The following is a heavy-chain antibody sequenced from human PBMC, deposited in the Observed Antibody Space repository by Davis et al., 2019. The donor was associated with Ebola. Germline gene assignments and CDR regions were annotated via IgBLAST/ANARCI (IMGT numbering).Heavy chain of an antibody. CDR2: INHSGST. CDR1: GGSFSDYY. CDR3: ARGWAIFGVALDYYFDY. V-gene: IGHV4-34*01. J-gene: IGHJ4*02. D-gene: IGHD3-3*01. Sequence: MPSETLSLTCAVYGGSFSDYYWTWIRQPPGKGLEWIGEINHSGSTNYNPSLKSRVTISVDTSKNQFSLKLSSVTAADTAVYYCARGWAIFGVALDYYFDYWGQGTQVTVSP.